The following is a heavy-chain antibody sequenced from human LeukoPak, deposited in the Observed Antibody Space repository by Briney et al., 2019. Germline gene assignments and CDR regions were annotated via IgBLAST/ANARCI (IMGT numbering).Heavy chain of an antibody. CDR1: GGSISSYY. CDR3: ARDLGIAARPDY. V-gene: IGHV4-38-2*02. D-gene: IGHD6-6*01. CDR2: IYHSGST. Sequence: SETLSLTCTVSGGSISSYYWGWIRQPPGKGLEWIGSIYHSGSTYYNPSLKSRVTISVDTSKNQFSLKLSSVNAADTAVYYCARDLGIAARPDYWGQGTLVTVSS. J-gene: IGHJ4*02.